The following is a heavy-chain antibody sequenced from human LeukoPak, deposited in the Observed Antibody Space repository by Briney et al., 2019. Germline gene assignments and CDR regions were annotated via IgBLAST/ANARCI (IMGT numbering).Heavy chain of an antibody. CDR1: GGTFSSYA. J-gene: IGHJ4*02. V-gene: IGHV1-69*05. D-gene: IGHD3-9*01. Sequence: SVKVSCKASGGTFSSYAISWVRQAPGQGLEWMGRIIPIFGTANYAQKFQGRVTITTDESTSTAYMELSSLRSEDTAVYYCATPRNYDILTRLFYFDYWGQGTLVTVSS. CDR2: IIPIFGTA. CDR3: ATPRNYDILTRLFYFDY.